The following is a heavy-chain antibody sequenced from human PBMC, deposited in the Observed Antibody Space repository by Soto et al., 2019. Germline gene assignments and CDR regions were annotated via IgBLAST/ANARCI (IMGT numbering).Heavy chain of an antibody. CDR3: TTVPSITIFGVVINGKFDY. J-gene: IGHJ4*02. D-gene: IGHD3-3*01. CDR2: IKSKTDGGTT. V-gene: IGHV3-15*07. Sequence: PGGSLRLSCAASGFTFSNAWMNWVRQAPGKGLEWVGRIKSKTDGGTTDYAAPVKGRFTISRDDSKNTLYLQMNSLKTEDTAVYYCTTVPSITIFGVVINGKFDYWGQGTLVTVSS. CDR1: GFTFSNAW.